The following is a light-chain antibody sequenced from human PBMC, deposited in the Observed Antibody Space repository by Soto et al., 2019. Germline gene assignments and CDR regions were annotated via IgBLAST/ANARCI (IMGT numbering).Light chain of an antibody. V-gene: IGKV2-28*01. CDR1: QSLLHSNGYNY. J-gene: IGKJ4*01. CDR3: MQALQTQLT. Sequence: DIVMTQSPLSLPVTPGEPASISCRSSQSLLHSNGYNYLDWYLQKPGQSPQLLIYLGSNRASGVPDRFSGSGSGTDFTLKISRVEAGDVGVYYCMQALQTQLTFGGGTKVEIK. CDR2: LGS.